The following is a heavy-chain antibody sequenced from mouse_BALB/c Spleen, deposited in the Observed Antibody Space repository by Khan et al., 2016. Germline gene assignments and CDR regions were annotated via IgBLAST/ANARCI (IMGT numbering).Heavy chain of an antibody. Sequence: QVQLQESGPGLVAPSQSLSITCTVSGFSLTSYGVHWVRQPPGKGLEWLGVIWAGGSTNYNSALLSRLSISKDNSKSQGFLKMNSVQTDDTAMYDYARLEDIWGQGTTLTVSS. CDR2: IWAGGST. J-gene: IGHJ2*01. V-gene: IGHV2-9*02. CDR1: GFSLTSYG. CDR3: ARLEDI.